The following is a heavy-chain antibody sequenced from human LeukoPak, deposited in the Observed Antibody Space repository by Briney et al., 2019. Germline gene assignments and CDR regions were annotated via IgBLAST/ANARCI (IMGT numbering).Heavy chain of an antibody. J-gene: IGHJ5*02. V-gene: IGHV4-39*01. Sequence: SETLSLTCTVSSASITSSPYFWGWIRQSPGKGLEWIGSISYSGTTYYNPSLKSRVTISVDTSKNQFSLKLNSVTAADTAVYYCARSGRTWWFDPWGQGTLVTVSS. CDR3: ARSGRTWWFDP. D-gene: IGHD1-26*01. CDR2: ISYSGTT. CDR1: SASITSSPYF.